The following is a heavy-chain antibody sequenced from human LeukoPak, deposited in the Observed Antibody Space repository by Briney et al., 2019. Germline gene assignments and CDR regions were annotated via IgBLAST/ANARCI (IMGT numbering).Heavy chain of an antibody. Sequence: SETLSLTCTVSGGSISSYYWSWIRQPPGKGLEWIGYIYYSGSTNYNPSLKSRVTISVDTSKNQFSLKLSSVTAADTAVYYCAGGRDGYNFGLFNYWGQGTLVTVSS. J-gene: IGHJ4*02. V-gene: IGHV4-59*01. CDR2: IYYSGST. CDR1: GGSISSYY. CDR3: AGGRDGYNFGLFNY. D-gene: IGHD5-24*01.